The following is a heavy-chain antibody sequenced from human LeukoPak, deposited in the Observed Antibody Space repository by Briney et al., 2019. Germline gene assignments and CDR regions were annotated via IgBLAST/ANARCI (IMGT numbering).Heavy chain of an antibody. CDR3: ASLCSGSCYTQADY. Sequence: SVKVSCKASGGTFSSYAISWVRQAPGQGLEWMGGIIPIFGTANYAQKFQGRVTITADESTSTAYMELSSLRSEDTAVYYCASLCSGSCYTQADYWGQGTLVTVSS. D-gene: IGHD2-15*01. V-gene: IGHV1-69*13. CDR2: IIPIFGTA. CDR1: GGTFSSYA. J-gene: IGHJ4*02.